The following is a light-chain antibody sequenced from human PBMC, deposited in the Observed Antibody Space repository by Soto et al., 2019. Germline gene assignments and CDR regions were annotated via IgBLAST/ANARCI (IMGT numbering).Light chain of an antibody. J-gene: IGKJ2*01. CDR3: QQDNSYPYI. V-gene: IGKV1-5*03. Sequence: DIQMTQSPSTLSASVGDRVTITCRASQSISSWLAWYQQKPGKAPKLLIYKASSLESGVPSRFSGSGPGSEFTPTISSLQPDDFATYYCQQDNSYPYIFGQGTKLEIK. CDR1: QSISSW. CDR2: KAS.